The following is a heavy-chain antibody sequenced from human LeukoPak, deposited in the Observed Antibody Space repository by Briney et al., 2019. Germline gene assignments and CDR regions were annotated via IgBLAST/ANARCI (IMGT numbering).Heavy chain of an antibody. J-gene: IGHJ5*02. CDR3: ARSRLVRPGDWFDP. D-gene: IGHD3-9*01. CDR2: IYYSGST. V-gene: IGHV4-59*01. CDR1: SGSISTYY. Sequence: SETLSLTCTVSSGSISTYYWSWIRQPPVKGLEWIGYIYYSGSTNYNPSLKSRVTISVDTSKNQFSLKLSSVTAADTAVYYCARSRLVRPGDWFDPWGQGTLVTVSS.